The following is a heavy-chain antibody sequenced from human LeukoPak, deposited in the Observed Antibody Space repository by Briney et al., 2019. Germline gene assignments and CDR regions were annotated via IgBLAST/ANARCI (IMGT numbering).Heavy chain of an antibody. CDR1: GLTLSDAW. V-gene: IGHV3-15*01. CDR2: IKSKIDGGLK. Sequence: GGSLRLSCAASGLTLSDAWLTWVRQAPGKGLEWVARIKSKIDGGLKDYAAPVKGTFTISRDDSENTVYLQINSLKIEDTAMYYCATGRSGYLDSWGQGTLVTVSS. J-gene: IGHJ4*02. CDR3: ATGRSGYLDS.